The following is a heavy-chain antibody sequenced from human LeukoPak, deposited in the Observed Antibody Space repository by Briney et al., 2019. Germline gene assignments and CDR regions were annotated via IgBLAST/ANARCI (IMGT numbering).Heavy chain of an antibody. Sequence: SVKVSCKASGGTFSSYAISWVRQAPGQGLEWMGGIIPIFGTANYAQKFQGRVTITADKSTSTAYMELSSLRSEDTAVYYCESEQGSGSPKTYYYYYYMDVWGKGTTVTVSS. CDR1: GGTFSSYA. J-gene: IGHJ6*03. CDR3: ESEQGSGSPKTYYYYYYMDV. V-gene: IGHV1-69*06. D-gene: IGHD3-10*01. CDR2: IIPIFGTA.